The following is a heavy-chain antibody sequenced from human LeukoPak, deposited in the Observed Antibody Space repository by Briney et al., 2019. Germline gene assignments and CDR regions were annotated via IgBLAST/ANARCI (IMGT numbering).Heavy chain of an antibody. CDR1: GFTFSSYS. CDR3: ARRDYYDSSGDDMDV. J-gene: IGHJ6*03. Sequence: GGSLRLSCAASGFTFSSYSMNWVRQAPGKGLEWVSSISSSSSYIYYADSVKGRFTISRDNAKNSLYLQMNSLRAEDTAAYYCARRDYYDSSGDDMDVWGKGTTVTISS. CDR2: ISSSSSYI. D-gene: IGHD3-22*01. V-gene: IGHV3-21*01.